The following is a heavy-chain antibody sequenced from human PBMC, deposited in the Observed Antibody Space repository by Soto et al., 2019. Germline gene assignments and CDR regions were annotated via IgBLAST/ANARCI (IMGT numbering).Heavy chain of an antibody. Sequence: ASVKVSCKASGYTFTSYDLHWVRQAPGQRLDWMGWTNAGNGNTKYSQKFQGRVTITRDTSASTAYMELSSLRSEDTAVYYCARDLPDYYDSSGYPVWGQGTLVTVSS. CDR3: ARDLPDYYDSSGYPV. V-gene: IGHV1-3*01. D-gene: IGHD3-22*01. CDR1: GYTFTSYD. J-gene: IGHJ4*02. CDR2: TNAGNGNT.